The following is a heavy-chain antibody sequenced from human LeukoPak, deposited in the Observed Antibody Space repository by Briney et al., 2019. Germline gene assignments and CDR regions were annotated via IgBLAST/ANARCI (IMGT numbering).Heavy chain of an antibody. V-gene: IGHV3-21*01. J-gene: IGHJ4*02. CDR1: GFTFSSYS. CDR2: ISSSSSYI. CDR3: ARDTSMVRGVIIPNDY. Sequence: GGSLRLSCAASGFTFSSYSMNWVRQAPGKGLEWVSSISSSSSYIYYADSVKGRFTISRDNAKNSLYLQMNSQRAEDTAVYYCARDTSMVRGVIIPNDYWGQGTLVTVSS. D-gene: IGHD3-10*01.